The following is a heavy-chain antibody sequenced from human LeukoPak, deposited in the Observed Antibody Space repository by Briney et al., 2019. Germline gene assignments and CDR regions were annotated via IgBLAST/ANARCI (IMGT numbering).Heavy chain of an antibody. V-gene: IGHV4-38-2*01. D-gene: IGHD6-13*01. J-gene: IGHJ4*02. CDR2: IYHSGST. Sequence: KPSETLSPTSAGSGYSISSGYYWGWIPQPPGKGRGWIGSIYHSGSTYYNPSLRSRVTISVDTSKNQFSLKLSSVTAADTAVYYCARRSSSWFPFDYWGQGTLVTVSS. CDR1: GYSISSGYY. CDR3: ARRSSSWFPFDY.